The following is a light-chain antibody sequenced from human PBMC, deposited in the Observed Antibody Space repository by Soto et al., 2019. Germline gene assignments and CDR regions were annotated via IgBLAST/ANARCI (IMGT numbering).Light chain of an antibody. Sequence: QSALTQPASVSGSPGQSITISCTGTNSDVGAYNYVSWFQQHPGKAPKLIIYEVNDRPSGVSTRFSASKSGNTASLTISGLQPDDEGVYYCCSYATSNTWVFGGGTKLTVL. V-gene: IGLV2-14*01. J-gene: IGLJ3*02. CDR1: NSDVGAYNY. CDR3: CSYATSNTWV. CDR2: EVN.